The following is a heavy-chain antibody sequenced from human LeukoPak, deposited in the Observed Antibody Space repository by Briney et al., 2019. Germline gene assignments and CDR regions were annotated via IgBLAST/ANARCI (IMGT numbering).Heavy chain of an antibody. CDR1: GGSISSYY. CDR2: VYYSGST. D-gene: IGHD6-13*01. Sequence: SETLSLTCTVSGGSISSYYWSWIRQPPGKGLEWIGYVYYSGSTNYNPSLKSRVIISVDTSKSQFSLKLSSVTAADTAVYFCARQRSSTWSLGYWGQGTLVTVSS. V-gene: IGHV4-59*08. J-gene: IGHJ4*02. CDR3: ARQRSSTWSLGY.